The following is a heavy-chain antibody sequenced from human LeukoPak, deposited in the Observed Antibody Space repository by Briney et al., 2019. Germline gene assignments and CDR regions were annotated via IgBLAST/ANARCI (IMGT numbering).Heavy chain of an antibody. CDR1: GFTFDDYA. CDR3: AREITIFGVVRGFDY. CDR2: ISWNSGSI. Sequence: GGSLRLSCAASGFTFDDYAMHWVRQAPGKGLEWVSGISWNSGSIGYADSVKGRFTISRDNAKNSLYLQMNSLRAEDTALYYCAREITIFGVVRGFDYWGQGTLATVSS. D-gene: IGHD3-3*01. J-gene: IGHJ4*02. V-gene: IGHV3-9*01.